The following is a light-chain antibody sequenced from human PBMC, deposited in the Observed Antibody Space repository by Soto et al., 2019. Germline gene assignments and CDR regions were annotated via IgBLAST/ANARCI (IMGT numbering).Light chain of an antibody. J-gene: IGLJ1*01. Sequence: QSVLIQPPSASGTPGQRVTVSCSGGSSNIGSYTVNWYQQLPGAAPKLLIYSNSQRPSGVPDRFSASKSGTSASLAIRGLQSEDEAEYYCAAWDDSLNGYVFGPGTKLTVL. CDR2: SNS. CDR1: SSNIGSYT. CDR3: AAWDDSLNGYV. V-gene: IGLV1-44*01.